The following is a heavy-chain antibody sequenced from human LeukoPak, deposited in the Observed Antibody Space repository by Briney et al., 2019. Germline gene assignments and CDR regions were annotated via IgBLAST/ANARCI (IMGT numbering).Heavy chain of an antibody. CDR2: IYYSGST. Sequence: SETLSLICTVSGGSISSSSYYWGWIRQPPGKGLEWIGSIYYSGSTYYNPSLKSRVTISVDTSKNQFSLKLSSVTAADTAVYYCARGKQVRGVIKGDYYMDVWGKGTTVTVSS. V-gene: IGHV4-39*07. CDR1: GGSISSSSYY. J-gene: IGHJ6*03. CDR3: ARGKQVRGVIKGDYYMDV. D-gene: IGHD3-10*01.